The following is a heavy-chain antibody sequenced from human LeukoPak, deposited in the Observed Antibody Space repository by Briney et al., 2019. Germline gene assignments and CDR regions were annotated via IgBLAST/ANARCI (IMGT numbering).Heavy chain of an antibody. CDR2: IDPSDSYT. D-gene: IGHD3-3*01. Sequence: GESLKISCKGSGYSFTSYWIGWVRQMPGKGLEWMGRIDPSDSYTNYSPSFQGHVTISADKSISTAYLQWSSLKASDTAMYYCASTYYDFWSGSENIYYYYGMDVWGQGTTVTVSS. CDR3: ASTYYDFWSGSENIYYYYGMDV. V-gene: IGHV5-10-1*01. J-gene: IGHJ6*02. CDR1: GYSFTSYW.